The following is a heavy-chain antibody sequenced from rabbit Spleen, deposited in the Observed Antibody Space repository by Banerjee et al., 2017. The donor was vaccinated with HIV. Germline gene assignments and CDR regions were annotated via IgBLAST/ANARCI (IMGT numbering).Heavy chain of an antibody. CDR2: IYTGSGST. D-gene: IGHD2-1*01. CDR3: VRDQAGDADYGPYYLNL. V-gene: IGHV1S45*01. Sequence: QEQLEESGGDLVKPEGSLTLTCTASGFSFSSSYWICWVRQAPGKGLELIGCIYTGSGSTDYASWAKGQFTISKTSSTTVTLQMTSLTAADTATYFCVRDQAGDADYGPYYLNLWGPGTLVTVS. J-gene: IGHJ4*01. CDR1: GFSFSSSYW.